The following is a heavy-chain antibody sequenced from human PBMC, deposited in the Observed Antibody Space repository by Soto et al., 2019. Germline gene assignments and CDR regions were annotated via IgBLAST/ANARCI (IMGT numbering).Heavy chain of an antibody. V-gene: IGHV3-23*01. CDR2: ISGSGGST. D-gene: IGHD5-12*01. CDR1: GFTFSSYW. J-gene: IGHJ3*02. Sequence: PGGSLRLSCAASGFTFSSYWMHWVRQAPGKGLEWVSAISGSGGSTYYADSVKGRFTISRDNSKNTLYLQMNSLRAEDTAVYYCAKVVGVATPTGAFDIWGQGTMVTVSS. CDR3: AKVVGVATPTGAFDI.